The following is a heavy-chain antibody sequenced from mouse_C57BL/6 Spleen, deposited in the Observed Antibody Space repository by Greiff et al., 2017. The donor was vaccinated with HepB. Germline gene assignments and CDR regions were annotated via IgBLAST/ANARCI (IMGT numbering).Heavy chain of an antibody. CDR2: IYPGSGST. V-gene: IGHV1-55*01. D-gene: IGHD1-1*01. CDR1: GYTFTSYW. CDR3: TTFTTVVPGAMDY. Sequence: QVQLQQPGAELVKPGASVKMSCKASGYTFTSYWITWVQQRPGQGLEWIGAIYPGSGSTNYNEKFKSKATLTVDTASSTDYMQLSSLTSEDSAVYYCTTFTTVVPGAMDYWGQGTSVTVSS. J-gene: IGHJ4*01.